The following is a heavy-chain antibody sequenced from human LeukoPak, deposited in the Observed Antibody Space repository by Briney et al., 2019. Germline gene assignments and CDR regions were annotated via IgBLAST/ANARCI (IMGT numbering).Heavy chain of an antibody. V-gene: IGHV4-39*07. CDR3: ARVTDSNYFDY. CDR1: GGSISSYY. J-gene: IGHJ4*02. D-gene: IGHD2-21*01. Sequence: SETLSLTCTVSGGSISSYYWGWLRQPPGKGLEWIGSIYYSGSTYYTPSLKSRVTISVDTSKNQFSLKLSSVSAADTAVYYCARVTDSNYFDYWGQGTLVTVSS. CDR2: IYYSGST.